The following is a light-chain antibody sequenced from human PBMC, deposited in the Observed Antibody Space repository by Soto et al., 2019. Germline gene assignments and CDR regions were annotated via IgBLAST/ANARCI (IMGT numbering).Light chain of an antibody. CDR3: QQYSDLPMT. CDR2: GAS. Sequence: TLSLSPGERATLSCRASQTVNSSYLAWYQRKPGQAPRLLIYGASRRATGIPDRFSGSASGTDFTLTISRLEPEDFAVYFCQQYSDLPMTFGQGTRLESK. J-gene: IGKJ5*01. CDR1: QTVNSSY. V-gene: IGKV3-20*01.